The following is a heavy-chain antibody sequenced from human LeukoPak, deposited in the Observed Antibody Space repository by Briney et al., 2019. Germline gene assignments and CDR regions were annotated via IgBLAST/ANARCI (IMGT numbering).Heavy chain of an antibody. J-gene: IGHJ4*02. CDR2: IGSSSSYI. Sequence: GGSLRLSCAASGFTFSSYSMNWVRQAPGKGLEWVSSIGSSSSYIYYADSVKGRFTISRDNAKNSLYLQMNSLRAEDTAVYYCARGSVVPAAMPDYWGQGTLVTVSS. CDR1: GFTFSSYS. CDR3: ARGSVVPAAMPDY. D-gene: IGHD2-2*01. V-gene: IGHV3-21*01.